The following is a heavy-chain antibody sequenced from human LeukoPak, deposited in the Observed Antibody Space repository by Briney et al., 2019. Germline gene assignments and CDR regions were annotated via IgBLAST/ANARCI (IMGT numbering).Heavy chain of an antibody. Sequence: PGGSLRLSCAASGFTFSNYWMSWVRQAPGKGLEWVANIKQDGSEKCYVDSVKGRFTISRDNSKNTLYLQMNSLRAEDTAVYYCARRAAGYYDSSAYYNYWGQGTLVTVSS. CDR2: IKQDGSEK. CDR1: GFTFSNYW. J-gene: IGHJ4*02. V-gene: IGHV3-7*03. CDR3: ARRAAGYYDSSAYYNY. D-gene: IGHD3-22*01.